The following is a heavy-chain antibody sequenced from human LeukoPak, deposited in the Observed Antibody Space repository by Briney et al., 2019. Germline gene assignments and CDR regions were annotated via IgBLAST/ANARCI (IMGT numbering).Heavy chain of an antibody. CDR3: AREDYSNYFDY. CDR2: IYHSGST. J-gene: IGHJ4*02. V-gene: IGHV4-61*01. Sequence: SETLSLTCTVSGGSVSSGSYYWSWIRQPPGKGLEWIGEIYHSGSTNYNPSLKSRVTISVDKSKNQFSLKLSSVTAADTAVYYCAREDYSNYFDYWGQGTLVTVSS. CDR1: GGSVSSGSYY. D-gene: IGHD4-11*01.